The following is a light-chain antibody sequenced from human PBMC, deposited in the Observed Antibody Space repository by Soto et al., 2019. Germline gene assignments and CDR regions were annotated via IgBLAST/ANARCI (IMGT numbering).Light chain of an antibody. CDR1: QSVSSY. CDR3: QQRSNWST. J-gene: IGKJ5*01. Sequence: EIVLTQSPATLSLSPGERATLSCRASQSVSSYLAWYQQKPGQAPRLLIYEASNRATGIPARFSGSGSGTDFTLNISSLEPEDSAVYYCQQRSNWSTFGQGTRLEIK. V-gene: IGKV3-11*01. CDR2: EAS.